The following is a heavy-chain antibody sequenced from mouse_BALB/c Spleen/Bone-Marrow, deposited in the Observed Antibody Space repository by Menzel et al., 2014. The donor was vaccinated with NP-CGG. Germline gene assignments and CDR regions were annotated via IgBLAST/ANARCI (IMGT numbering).Heavy chain of an antibody. J-gene: IGHJ4*01. D-gene: IGHD2-14*01. CDR2: INPSNGGT. CDR1: GYTFTSYY. V-gene: IGHV1S81*02. Sequence: QVQLLPSGAELVKHGASVKLSCKASGYTFTSYYMYWVKQRHGQGLEWFGEINPSNGGTNFNEKFKNKATLTVDTSSSTAVMQLSSLTSEVSAVYDGSQGRRDAMDYWGQGTSVTVSS. CDR3: SQGRRDAMDY.